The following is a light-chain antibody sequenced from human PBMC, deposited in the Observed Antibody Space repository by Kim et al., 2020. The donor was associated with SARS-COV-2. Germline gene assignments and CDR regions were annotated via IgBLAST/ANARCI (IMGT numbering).Light chain of an antibody. V-gene: IGKV1-33*01. J-gene: IGKJ1*01. Sequence: ASVGHRVTISCQASHDIINYLNWFQQKPGKVPKLLIYTASNLETGVPSRFSATGSGTDFTFTISSLQPEDVATYFCQQYHNLPATFGQGTKVDIK. CDR1: HDIINY. CDR3: QQYHNLPAT. CDR2: TAS.